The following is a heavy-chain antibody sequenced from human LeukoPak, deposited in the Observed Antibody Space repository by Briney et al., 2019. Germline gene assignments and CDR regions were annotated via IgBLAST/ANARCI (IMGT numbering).Heavy chain of an antibody. J-gene: IGHJ4*02. Sequence: SETLSLTCAVSGGSISSVNLWAWVRQPPGKGLEWIGEINHSGSTNYNPSLKSRVTISVDTSKNQFSLKLSSVTAADTAVYYCASLVAATGYWGQGTLVTVSS. CDR1: GGSISSVNL. D-gene: IGHD2-15*01. CDR3: ASLVAATGY. CDR2: INHSGST. V-gene: IGHV4-4*02.